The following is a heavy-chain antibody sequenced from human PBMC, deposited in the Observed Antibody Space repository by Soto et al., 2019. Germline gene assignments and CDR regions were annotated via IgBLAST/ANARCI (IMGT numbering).Heavy chain of an antibody. V-gene: IGHV1-45*02. CDR2: ITPFKSDT. Sequence: SVKVSCKASGYTFTFRYLHWVRQAPGQALEWMGWITPFKSDTNYAQKFQDRVTITRDRSVSTAYMELSNLRSDDTAMYYCARSPFAGSDAFDIWGRGTMVTVSS. CDR3: ARSPFAGSDAFDI. CDR1: GYTFTFRY. D-gene: IGHD1-1*01. J-gene: IGHJ3*02.